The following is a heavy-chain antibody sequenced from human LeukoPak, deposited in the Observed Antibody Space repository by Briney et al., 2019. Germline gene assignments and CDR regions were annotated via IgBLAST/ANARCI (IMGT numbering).Heavy chain of an antibody. D-gene: IGHD2-2*01. J-gene: IGHJ4*02. CDR3: AKAQAHIVVVPAAFDY. CDR2: ISGSGGST. Sequence: GGSLRLSCAASGFTFSSYAMSWVRQAPGKGLEWVSAISGSGGSTYYADSVKGRFTISRDNSENTLYLQMNSLRAEDTAVYYCAKAQAHIVVVPAAFDYWGQGTLVTVSS. CDR1: GFTFSSYA. V-gene: IGHV3-23*01.